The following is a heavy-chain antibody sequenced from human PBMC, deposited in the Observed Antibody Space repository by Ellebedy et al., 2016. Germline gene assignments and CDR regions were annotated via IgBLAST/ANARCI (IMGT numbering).Heavy chain of an antibody. CDR2: IKEDGSEK. V-gene: IGHV3-7*03. D-gene: IGHD6-19*01. J-gene: IGHJ4*02. CDR3: TRQGGGAVADN. CDR1: GFTFSSYW. Sequence: GGSLRLSCAASGFTFSSYWMSWVRQAPGKGLEWVANIKEDGSEKYYVDSVKGRFTISRDNAKNSLYLQMNSLRAEDTAVYYCTRQGGGAVADNWGQGTLVTVSS.